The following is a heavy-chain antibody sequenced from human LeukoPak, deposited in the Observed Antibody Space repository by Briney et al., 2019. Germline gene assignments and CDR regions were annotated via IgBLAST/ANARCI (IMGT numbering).Heavy chain of an antibody. J-gene: IGHJ4*02. CDR3: ARAVDTPFTQGMDY. V-gene: IGHV6-1*01. Sequence: SQTLSLTCAISGDSVSSNTAAWTWVRQSPSRGLEWLGSAYYRSKWYSEYAVSVRSRISINPDTSTNQFSLHLTSVTPEDTAVYYCARAVDTPFTQGMDYWGQGTLVTVSS. CDR1: GDSVSSNTAA. D-gene: IGHD5-18*01. CDR2: AYYRSKWYS.